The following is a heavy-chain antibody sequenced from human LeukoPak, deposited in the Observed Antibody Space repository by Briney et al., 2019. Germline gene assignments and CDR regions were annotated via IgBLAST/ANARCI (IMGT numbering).Heavy chain of an antibody. J-gene: IGHJ4*02. D-gene: IGHD3-10*01. V-gene: IGHV3-53*01. CDR3: ARGNRGVSAPLD. CDR1: GFTVSSSF. CDR2: IYSDGKT. Sequence: GGSLRLSCAASGFTVSSSFMSWVRQAPGKGLQWVSVIYSDGKTYYADSVKGRFTIFRDNSKNPLYLQLNSLRAEDTAFYFCARGNRGVSAPLDRGQGTLVTVSS.